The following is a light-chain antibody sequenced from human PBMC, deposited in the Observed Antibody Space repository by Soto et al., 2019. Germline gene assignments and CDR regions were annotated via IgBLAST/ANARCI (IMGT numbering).Light chain of an antibody. Sequence: QSALTQPASESGSPGQSITISCTGSGSDIGAYNYVSWYQQHPGKAPKLLIHGVTRRPSGVSSSFSESKSAYTAYLTIYGLQAEDVATYYCSSFTASYIYVFRPGTTVTAL. V-gene: IGLV2-14*01. CDR1: GSDIGAYNY. CDR2: GVT. J-gene: IGLJ1*01. CDR3: SSFTASYIYV.